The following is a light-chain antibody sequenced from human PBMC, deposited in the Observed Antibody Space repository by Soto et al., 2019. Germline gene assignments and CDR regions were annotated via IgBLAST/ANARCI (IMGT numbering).Light chain of an antibody. V-gene: IGLV2-14*03. CDR3: SSYTSSTTVV. CDR2: DVS. CDR1: SSDVGTYNY. Sequence: QSALTQPASVSGSPGQSITISCTGTSSDVGTYNYVSWYQHHPGKAPKVMIYDVSNRPSGVSNRFSGSKSGNTASLTISGLQAEDEADYYCSSYTSSTTVVFGGGTKLTVL. J-gene: IGLJ2*01.